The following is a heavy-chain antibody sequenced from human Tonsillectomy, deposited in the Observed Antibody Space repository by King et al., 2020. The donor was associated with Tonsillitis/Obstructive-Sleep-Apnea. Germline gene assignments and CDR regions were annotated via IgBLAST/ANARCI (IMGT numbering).Heavy chain of an antibody. CDR2: IYYSGST. D-gene: IGHD4-17*01. V-gene: IGHV4-31*03. Sequence: VQLQESGPGLVKPSQTLSLTCTVSGGSISSGGYYWSWIRQHPGKGLEWIGYIYYSGSTYYNPSLKSRVTISGETSKNQFSPKLSPVTAADTAVYYCARGTDYGEIGFDPWGQGTLVTVSS. CDR3: ARGTDYGEIGFDP. J-gene: IGHJ5*02. CDR1: GGSISSGGYY.